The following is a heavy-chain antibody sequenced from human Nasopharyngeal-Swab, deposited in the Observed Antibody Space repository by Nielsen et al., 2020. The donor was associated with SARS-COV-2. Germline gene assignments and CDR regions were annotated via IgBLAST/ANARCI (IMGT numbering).Heavy chain of an antibody. V-gene: IGHV1-8*01. Sequence: ASVKVSCKASGYTFTSYDINWVRQATGQGLEWMGWMNPNSGNSGYTQKFQGRVTMTRNTSISTAYMELSSRRSEDTAVYYCARRGSGYKAFPFDYWGQGTLVTVSS. CDR1: GYTFTSYD. CDR2: MNPNSGNS. J-gene: IGHJ4*02. CDR3: ARRGSGYKAFPFDY. D-gene: IGHD3-22*01.